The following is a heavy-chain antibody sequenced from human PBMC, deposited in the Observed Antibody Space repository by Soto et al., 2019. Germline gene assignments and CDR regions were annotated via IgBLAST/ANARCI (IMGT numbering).Heavy chain of an antibody. D-gene: IGHD3-10*02. V-gene: IGHV3-64*01. CDR3: ARRAVPDFYYLDV. J-gene: IGHJ6*03. Sequence: EVQLAESGGGLAQPGGSLRLSCAASGFTLSGYAMDWVRQAPGKGLEYVSGISSNGVGTYYANSVQGRFTISRDNSKTTVYLQMGSLRPEDMVVYYGARRAVPDFYYLDVGGKGTTATASS. CDR1: GFTLSGYA. CDR2: ISSNGVGT.